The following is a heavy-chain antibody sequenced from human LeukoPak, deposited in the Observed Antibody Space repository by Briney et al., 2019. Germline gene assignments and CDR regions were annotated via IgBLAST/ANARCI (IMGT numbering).Heavy chain of an antibody. CDR1: GYTFTGYY. Sequence: GASVKVSCKASGYTFTGYYMHWVRQAPGQGLEWMGWINPNSGGTNYAQKLQGRVTMTTDTSTSTAYMELRSLRSDDTAVYYCARMGTGGVVPAAIDYWGQGTLVTVSS. J-gene: IGHJ4*02. V-gene: IGHV1-2*02. D-gene: IGHD2-2*01. CDR3: ARMGTGGVVPAAIDY. CDR2: INPNSGGT.